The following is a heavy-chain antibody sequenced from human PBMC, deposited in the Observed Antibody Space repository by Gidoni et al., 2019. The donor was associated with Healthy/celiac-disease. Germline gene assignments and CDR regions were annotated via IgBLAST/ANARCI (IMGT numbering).Heavy chain of an antibody. J-gene: IGHJ5*02. V-gene: IGHV3-23*01. D-gene: IGHD3-3*01. Sequence: EVQLLESGGGLVQPGGSLRLSCAASGFTFRSYALRWVRQAPGKGLEWVSAIRGSGGSTYYADSVKGRFTISRDNSKNTLYLQMNSLRAEDTAVYYCAKGMGITIFGVVTPNWFDPWGQGTLVTVSS. CDR2: IRGSGGST. CDR3: AKGMGITIFGVVTPNWFDP. CDR1: GFTFRSYA.